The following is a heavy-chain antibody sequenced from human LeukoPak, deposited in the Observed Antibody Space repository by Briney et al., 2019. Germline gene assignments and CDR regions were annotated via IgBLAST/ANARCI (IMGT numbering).Heavy chain of an antibody. CDR2: MNPNSGNT. CDR3: AKDAWSEGFDP. Sequence: ASVKVSCKASGYTFTSYDINWVRQATGQGLEWMGWMNPNSGNTGYAQKFQGRVTITRNTSISTAYMELNSLRAEDTAVYYCAKDAWSEGFDPWGQGTLVTVSS. D-gene: IGHD1-1*01. J-gene: IGHJ5*02. CDR1: GYTFTSYD. V-gene: IGHV1-8*03.